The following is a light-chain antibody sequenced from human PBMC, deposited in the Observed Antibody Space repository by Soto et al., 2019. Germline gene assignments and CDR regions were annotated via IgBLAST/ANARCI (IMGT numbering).Light chain of an antibody. CDR3: QQYNSYSYT. V-gene: IGKV1-5*01. CDR2: AAS. CDR1: QSISSY. Sequence: DIQMTQSPSSLSASVGDRVTITCRASQSISSYLNWYQQKPGKVPKLLIYAASSLQSGVPSRFSGSGSGTEFTLTISSLQPDDFATYYCQQYNSYSYTFGQGTKVDIK. J-gene: IGKJ2*01.